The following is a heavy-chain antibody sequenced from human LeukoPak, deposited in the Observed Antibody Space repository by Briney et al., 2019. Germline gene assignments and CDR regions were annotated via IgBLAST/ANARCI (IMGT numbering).Heavy chain of an antibody. CDR3: ARRAGAYSHPYDY. CDR1: GFTFSSYS. D-gene: IGHD4/OR15-4a*01. Sequence: GGSLRLSCAASGFTFSSYSMNWVRQAPGKGLEWVSYISSSSSTIYYADSVKGRFTISRDNSKNTLYLQMNSLRAEDAAVYYCARRAGAYSHPYDYWGQGTLVTVSS. V-gene: IGHV3-48*01. J-gene: IGHJ4*02. CDR2: ISSSSSTI.